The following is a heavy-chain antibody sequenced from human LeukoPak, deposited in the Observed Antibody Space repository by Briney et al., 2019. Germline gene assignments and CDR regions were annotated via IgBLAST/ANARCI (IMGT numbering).Heavy chain of an antibody. Sequence: ASQTLSLTCTVSGNSISSGDYYWSWIRQPAGKGLEWIGYIYYSGSTNYNPSLKSRVTISVDTSKNQFSLKLSSVTAADTAVYYCAREAQLWLRGGYYYYYMDVWGKGTTVTVSS. CDR2: IYYSGST. V-gene: IGHV4-61*10. D-gene: IGHD5-18*01. CDR3: AREAQLWLRGGYYYYYMDV. CDR1: GNSISSGDYY. J-gene: IGHJ6*03.